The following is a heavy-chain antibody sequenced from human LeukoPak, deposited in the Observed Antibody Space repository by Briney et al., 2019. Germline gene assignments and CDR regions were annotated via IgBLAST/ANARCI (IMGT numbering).Heavy chain of an antibody. CDR1: GFTFGNYA. CDR2: IKQDGSEK. D-gene: IGHD1-26*01. Sequence: GGSLRLSCAASGFTFGNYAMTWVRQAPGKGLEWVANIKQDGSEKYYVDSVKGRFTISRDNAKNSLYLQMNSLRAEDTAVYYCARVGATIRIYFDYWGQGTLVTVSS. J-gene: IGHJ4*02. V-gene: IGHV3-7*01. CDR3: ARVGATIRIYFDY.